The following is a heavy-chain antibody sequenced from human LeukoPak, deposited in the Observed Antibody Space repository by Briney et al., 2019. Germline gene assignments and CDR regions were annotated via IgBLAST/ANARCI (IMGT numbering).Heavy chain of an antibody. Sequence: GGSLRLSCAASGFTFSSYAMHWVRQAPGKGLEYVSAISSNGGSTYYANSVKGRFTISRDNSKNTLYLQMGSLRAEDMAVYYCARGPNDRYSSGWYLGYYFDYWGQGTLVTVSS. V-gene: IGHV3-64*01. J-gene: IGHJ4*02. CDR1: GFTFSSYA. CDR2: ISSNGGST. D-gene: IGHD6-19*01. CDR3: ARGPNDRYSSGWYLGYYFDY.